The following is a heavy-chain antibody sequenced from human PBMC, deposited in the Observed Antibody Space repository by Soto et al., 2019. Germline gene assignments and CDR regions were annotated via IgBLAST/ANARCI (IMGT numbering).Heavy chain of an antibody. CDR3: ASPNPQRGSVFLFDY. Sequence: QVQLVQSGAEVKKPGSSVKVSGKASGGTFSSYTISWVRQAPGQGLEWMGRIIPILGIANYAQKFQGRVTITADKSTSTAYMELSSWRSEDTAVYSCASPNPQRGSVFLFDYWGQGPLVTVSS. V-gene: IGHV1-69*02. CDR1: GGTFSSYT. D-gene: IGHD2-8*01. J-gene: IGHJ4*02. CDR2: IIPILGIA.